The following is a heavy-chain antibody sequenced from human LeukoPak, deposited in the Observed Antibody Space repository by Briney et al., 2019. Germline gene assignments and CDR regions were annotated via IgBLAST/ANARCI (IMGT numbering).Heavy chain of an antibody. J-gene: IGHJ4*02. D-gene: IGHD3-22*01. CDR3: ARVDSYYDSCGYSTD. V-gene: IGHV1-69*04. CDR1: GGTFSSYA. CDR2: IIPILGIA. Sequence: ASVKVSCKASGGTFSSYAISWVRQAPGQGLEWMGRIIPILGIANYAQKFQGRVTITADKSTSTAYMELSSLRSEDTAVYYCARVDSYYDSCGYSTDWGQGTLVTVSS.